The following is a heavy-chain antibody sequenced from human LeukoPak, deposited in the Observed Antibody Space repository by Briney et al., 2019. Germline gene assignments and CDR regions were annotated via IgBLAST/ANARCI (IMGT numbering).Heavy chain of an antibody. D-gene: IGHD3-22*01. V-gene: IGHV3-15*01. CDR1: GFTFSNAW. CDR2: IKSKTDGGTT. Sequence: GGSLRLSCAASGFTFSNAWMSWVRQAPGKGLEWVGRIKSKTDGGTTDYAAPVKGRFTISRDDSKNTLYLQMNSLKTEDTAVYYFTTGPMIVVDRSQDAFDIWGQGTMVTVSS. J-gene: IGHJ3*02. CDR3: TTGPMIVVDRSQDAFDI.